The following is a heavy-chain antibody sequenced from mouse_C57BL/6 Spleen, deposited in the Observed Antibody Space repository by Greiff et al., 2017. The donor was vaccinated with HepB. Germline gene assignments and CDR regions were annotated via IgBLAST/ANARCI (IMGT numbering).Heavy chain of an antibody. J-gene: IGHJ2*01. D-gene: IGHD2-1*01. CDR2: IYPRSGNT. CDR3: ARVERSTMVTTYYFDY. V-gene: IGHV1-81*01. Sequence: QVQLQQSGAELARPGASVKLSCKASGYTFTSYGISWVKQRTGQGLEWIGEIYPRSGNTYYNEKLKGKATLTADKSSSTAYMELRSLTSEDSAVYFCARVERSTMVTTYYFDYWGQGTTLTVSS. CDR1: GYTFTSYG.